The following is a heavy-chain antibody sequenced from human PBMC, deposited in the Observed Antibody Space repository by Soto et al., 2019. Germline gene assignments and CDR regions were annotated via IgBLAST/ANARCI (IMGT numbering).Heavy chain of an antibody. D-gene: IGHD3-22*01. J-gene: IGHJ3*02. V-gene: IGHV4-31*03. CDR1: GGSISSGGYY. CDR3: ARTGSGYGDAFDI. CDR2: IYYSGST. Sequence: LSLTCTVSGGSISSGGYYWSWILQHPGKGLEWIGYIYYSGSTYYNPSLKSRVTISVDTSKNQFSLKLSSVTAADTAVYYCARTGSGYGDAFDIWGQGTMVTVSS.